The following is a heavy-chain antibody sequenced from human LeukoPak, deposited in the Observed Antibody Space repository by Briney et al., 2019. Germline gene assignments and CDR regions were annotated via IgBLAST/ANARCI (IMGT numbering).Heavy chain of an antibody. CDR3: ARDHPPVAGTMGAFDI. CDR1: GESFSGYF. D-gene: IGHD6-19*01. Sequence: PSETLSLTCAVYGESFSGYFWNWIRQPPGKGLEWIGEINHSGSTSNHNPSLKSRVTMSVDTSKNQFSLKLSSVTAADTAVYYCARDHPPVAGTMGAFDIWGQGTMVTVSS. CDR2: INHSGSTS. V-gene: IGHV4-34*01. J-gene: IGHJ3*02.